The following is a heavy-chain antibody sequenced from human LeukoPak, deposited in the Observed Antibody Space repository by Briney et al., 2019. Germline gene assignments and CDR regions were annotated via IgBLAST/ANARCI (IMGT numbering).Heavy chain of an antibody. D-gene: IGHD3-9*01. Sequence: GSLRLSCAASGFTFSNYALHWVRQAPGKGLEWVAVISYDGSNKFYADSVRGRFTISRDNSKNTLFLQMNSLRPEDTAVYYCARGPDYDILADYFDYWGQGTLVTVSS. CDR1: GFTFSNYA. CDR3: ARGPDYDILADYFDY. V-gene: IGHV3-30*04. CDR2: ISYDGSNK. J-gene: IGHJ4*02.